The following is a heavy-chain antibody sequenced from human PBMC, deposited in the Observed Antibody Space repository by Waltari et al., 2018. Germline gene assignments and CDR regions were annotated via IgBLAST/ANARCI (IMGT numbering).Heavy chain of an antibody. CDR3: ARSKKAGYSSSWSWFDP. J-gene: IGHJ5*02. CDR1: GGSFSGYY. D-gene: IGHD6-13*01. Sequence: QVQLQQWGAGRLKPSETLSITCAVYGGSFSGYYWSWIRQPPGKGLEWIGEINHSGSTNYNPSLKSRVTISVDTSKNQFSLKLSSVTAADTAVYYCARSKKAGYSSSWSWFDPWGQGTLVTVSS. CDR2: INHSGST. V-gene: IGHV4-34*01.